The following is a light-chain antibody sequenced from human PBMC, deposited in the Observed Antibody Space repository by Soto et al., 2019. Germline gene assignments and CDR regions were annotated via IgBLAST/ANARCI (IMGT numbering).Light chain of an antibody. CDR3: QQYNSYSRT. CDR1: QSISGW. Sequence: DLQMTQSPSTLSASVGDRVTITCRASQSISGWLAWYQQKPGKAPKLLIYMASSLESGVPSRFSGSGSGTEFTLTISSLQPDDFATYYCQQYNSYSRTFGQGTKVEIK. J-gene: IGKJ1*01. V-gene: IGKV1-5*03. CDR2: MAS.